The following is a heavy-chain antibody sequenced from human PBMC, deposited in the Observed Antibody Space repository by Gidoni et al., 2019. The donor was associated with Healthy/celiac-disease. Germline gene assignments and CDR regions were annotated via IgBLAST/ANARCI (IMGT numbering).Heavy chain of an antibody. CDR2: IYYSGST. D-gene: IGHD2-2*01. J-gene: IGHJ4*02. Sequence: QLQLQESGPGLVKPSETLSLTCTVSGGSISSSSYYWGWIRQPPGKGLEWIGSIYYSGSTYYNPSLKSRVTISVDTSKNQFPLKLSSVTAADTAVYYCARHARDIVVVPAALYFDYWGQGTLVTVSS. CDR1: GGSISSSSYY. V-gene: IGHV4-39*01. CDR3: ARHARDIVVVPAALYFDY.